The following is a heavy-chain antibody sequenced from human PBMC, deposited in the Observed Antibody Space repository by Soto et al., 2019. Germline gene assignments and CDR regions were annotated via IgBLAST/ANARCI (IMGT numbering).Heavy chain of an antibody. V-gene: IGHV3-23*01. D-gene: IGHD1-26*01. Sequence: GGSLRLSCAASGFTFSSYPMTWVRQAPGKGLEGVSGIGGGGGRTYYADSVKGRFTISRDNSKNTVYLQMNSLRAEDTAVYYCGKGHYSGSYVYFDYWGQGTLVTVSS. J-gene: IGHJ4*02. CDR1: GFTFSSYP. CDR2: IGGGGGRT. CDR3: GKGHYSGSYVYFDY.